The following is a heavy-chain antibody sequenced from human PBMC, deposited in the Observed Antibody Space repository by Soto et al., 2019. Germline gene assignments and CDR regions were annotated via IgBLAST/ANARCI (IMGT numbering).Heavy chain of an antibody. CDR2: IWYDGSNK. J-gene: IGHJ6*02. CDR1: GFTFSTYG. Sequence: GGSLRLSCAGSGFTFSTYGMHWVRQAPGKGLEWVAVIWYDGSNKYYADSVKGRFTISRDNSKNTLYLQMNSLRAEDTAVYYCARGNYYSCYGMDVWGQGTTVTVSS. V-gene: IGHV3-33*01. CDR3: ARGNYYSCYGMDV.